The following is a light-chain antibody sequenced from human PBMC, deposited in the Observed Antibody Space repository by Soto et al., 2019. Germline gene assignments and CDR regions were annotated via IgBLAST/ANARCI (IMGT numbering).Light chain of an antibody. CDR3: QQYTSYSEA. V-gene: IGKV1-5*01. Sequence: DIQMTQSPSTLSASVGDRVTITCRASQSISIWLAWYQQKPGKAPKRLIYDASSLESGVPSRFSGSGSGTEFTLIISGLRPDDSATYYCQQYTSYSEAFGQGTKVDIK. CDR2: DAS. CDR1: QSISIW. J-gene: IGKJ1*01.